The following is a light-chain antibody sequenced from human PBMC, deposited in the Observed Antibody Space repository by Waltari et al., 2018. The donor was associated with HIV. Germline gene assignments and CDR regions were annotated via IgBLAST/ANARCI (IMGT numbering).Light chain of an antibody. J-gene: IGLJ2*01. CDR1: SSHIGSNS. V-gene: IGLV1-47*01. Sequence: QSVLTQPPSASGTPGQRVTISRSGSSSHIGSNSVSWYQQLPGTAPKLLSYRNNQRPSGVPDRFSGSKSGTSASLAISGLRSEDEADYYCAAWDDSLSGHVVFGGGTKLTVL. CDR3: AAWDDSLSGHVV. CDR2: RNN.